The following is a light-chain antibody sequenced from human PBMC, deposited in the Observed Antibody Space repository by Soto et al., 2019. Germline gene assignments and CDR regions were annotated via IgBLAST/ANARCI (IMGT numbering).Light chain of an antibody. CDR1: QSVRSY. Sequence: EVVLTQSPATLSLSPGDTATLSCRASQSVRSYVAWYQQKPDQAPRLLLYDASNRATGIPARFSGSGSGTDFTLTISSLDPEDFAVYFCQQRSNWPLTFGGGTKVELK. V-gene: IGKV3-11*01. CDR2: DAS. CDR3: QQRSNWPLT. J-gene: IGKJ4*01.